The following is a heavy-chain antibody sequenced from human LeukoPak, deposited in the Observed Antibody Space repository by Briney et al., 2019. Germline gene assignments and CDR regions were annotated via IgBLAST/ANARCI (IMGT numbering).Heavy chain of an antibody. CDR1: GGSISSGDYY. Sequence: PSQTLSLTCTVSGGSISSGDYYWSWIRQPPGKGLEWIGYIYYSGSTYYNPSLKSRVTISVDTSKNQFSLKLSSVTAADTAVYYCARESCITIFGVVTYYFDYWGQGTLVTVSS. D-gene: IGHD3-3*01. CDR3: ARESCITIFGVVTYYFDY. J-gene: IGHJ4*02. V-gene: IGHV4-30-4*08. CDR2: IYYSGST.